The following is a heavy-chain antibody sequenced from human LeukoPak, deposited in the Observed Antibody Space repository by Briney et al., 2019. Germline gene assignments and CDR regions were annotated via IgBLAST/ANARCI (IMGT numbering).Heavy chain of an antibody. CDR3: ARRLTQYDCFDP. V-gene: IGHV6-1*01. J-gene: IGHJ5*02. Sequence: SQTLSLTCAISGDSVSSNSVTWNWIRQSPSRGLEWLGRTYYRSTWYNDYAVSVRGRITVNPDTSKNQFSLHLNSVTPEDTALYYCARRLTQYDCFDPWGQGILVTVSS. CDR2: TYYRSTWYN. D-gene: IGHD2-2*01. CDR1: GDSVSSNSVT.